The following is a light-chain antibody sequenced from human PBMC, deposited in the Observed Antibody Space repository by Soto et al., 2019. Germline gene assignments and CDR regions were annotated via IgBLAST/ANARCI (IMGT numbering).Light chain of an antibody. CDR3: HQYNGWPRT. CDR1: QNISRS. CDR2: GTS. J-gene: IGKJ1*01. V-gene: IGKV3-15*01. Sequence: IVVNMSAVTLSVSPGERATLSCRASQNISRSLAWYQQKPGQGPSLLIYGTSTRAGGVPARFSGGGSGTEFTLTITSLQSEDFAVYYCHQYNGWPRTFGQGTNV.